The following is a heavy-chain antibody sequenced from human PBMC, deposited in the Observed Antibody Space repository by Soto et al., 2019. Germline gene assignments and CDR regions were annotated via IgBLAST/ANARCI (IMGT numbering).Heavy chain of an antibody. D-gene: IGHD3-10*01. CDR2: IYYSGST. Sequence: LSLTCTVSGGSISSGGYYWSWIRQHPGKGLEWIGYIYYSGSTYYNPSLKSRVTISVDTSKNQFSLKLSSVTAADTAVYYCARDQPSPYGSGSSMDVWGQGTTVTVS. V-gene: IGHV4-31*03. CDR1: GGSISSGGYY. J-gene: IGHJ6*02. CDR3: ARDQPSPYGSGSSMDV.